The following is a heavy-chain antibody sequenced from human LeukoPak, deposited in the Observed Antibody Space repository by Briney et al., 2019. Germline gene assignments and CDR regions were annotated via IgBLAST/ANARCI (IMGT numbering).Heavy chain of an antibody. CDR1: GYTFSDYS. J-gene: IGHJ3*02. Sequence: PGGSLCLSCAASGYTFSDYSVNWVRQLPGKGLEWVSSISSTSTYIYYADSVKGRFTISRDNAKNSLFLQMNSLRAEDTAVYYCVSGNDPDYVWGTYRLAAFHIWGERTLVIVSS. D-gene: IGHD3-16*02. CDR2: ISSTSTYI. CDR3: VSGNDPDYVWGTYRLAAFHI. V-gene: IGHV3-21*01.